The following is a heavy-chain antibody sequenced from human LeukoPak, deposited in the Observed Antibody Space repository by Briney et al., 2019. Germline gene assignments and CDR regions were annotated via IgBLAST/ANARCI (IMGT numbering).Heavy chain of an antibody. CDR1: GFTFSSYW. CDR2: IKQDGSEK. D-gene: IGHD3-10*01. Sequence: GGSLRLSCAASGFTFSSYWMSWVRQAPGKGLEWVANIKQDGSEKYYVDSVKGRFTISRDNAKNSLYLQMNSLRAEDTAVYYCARGEITMVRGVRRAYYFDYWGQGTLVTVSS. V-gene: IGHV3-7*01. J-gene: IGHJ4*02. CDR3: ARGEITMVRGVRRAYYFDY.